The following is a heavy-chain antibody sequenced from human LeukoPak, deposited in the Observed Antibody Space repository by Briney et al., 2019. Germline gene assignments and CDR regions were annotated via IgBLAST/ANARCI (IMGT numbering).Heavy chain of an antibody. J-gene: IGHJ4*02. Sequence: SVKVSCKASGYTFTSYYMHWVRQAPGQGLEWMGRIIPILGIANYAQKFQGRVTITTDKSTSTAYMELSSLRSEDTAVYYCARDHEETIFGVAKGPTFDYWGQGTLVTVSS. CDR1: GYTFTSYY. CDR3: ARDHEETIFGVAKGPTFDY. V-gene: IGHV1-69*04. D-gene: IGHD3-3*01. CDR2: IIPILGIA.